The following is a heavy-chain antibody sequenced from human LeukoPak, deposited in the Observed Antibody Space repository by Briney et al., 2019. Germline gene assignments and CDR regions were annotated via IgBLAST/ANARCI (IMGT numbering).Heavy chain of an antibody. Sequence: ASVKVSCKASGYTFTGYYMHWVRQAPGQGLEWTGWINPNSGGTNYAQKFQGRVTMTRDTSISTAYMELSRLRSDDTAVYYCARTIAAAVTPTDYWGQGTLVTVSS. CDR2: INPNSGGT. V-gene: IGHV1-2*02. J-gene: IGHJ4*02. CDR1: GYTFTGYY. CDR3: ARTIAAAVTPTDY. D-gene: IGHD6-13*01.